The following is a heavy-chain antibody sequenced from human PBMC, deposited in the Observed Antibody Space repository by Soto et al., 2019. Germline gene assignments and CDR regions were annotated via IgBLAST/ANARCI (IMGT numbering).Heavy chain of an antibody. CDR3: ARENSYFDY. CDR2: ISAYNANA. V-gene: IGHV1-18*01. J-gene: IGHJ4*02. CDR1: GYTFRNFG. Sequence: QIPLLQSGAEVKKPGASVKFTCKASGYTFRNFGIIWVRQAPGQGLEWMGWISAYNANANYAQKFQGRLTMTATTSTSKGYMELRSLRSDDTAVYYCARENSYFDYWGQGTLVPVSS.